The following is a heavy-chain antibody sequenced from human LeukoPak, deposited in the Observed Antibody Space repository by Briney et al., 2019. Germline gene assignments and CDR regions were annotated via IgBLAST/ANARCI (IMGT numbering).Heavy chain of an antibody. CDR1: GFTFSSYA. J-gene: IGHJ4*02. CDR3: AREPIYGLNFDY. Sequence: GGSLRLSCAASGFTFSSYAMNWVRQAPGKGLEWVSSISSSGSYIYYADSVKGRFTISRDNANKSLYLQLNSLRAEDTAVYFCAREPIYGLNFDYWGQGTLVTVSS. CDR2: ISSSGSYI. V-gene: IGHV3-21*01. D-gene: IGHD2/OR15-2a*01.